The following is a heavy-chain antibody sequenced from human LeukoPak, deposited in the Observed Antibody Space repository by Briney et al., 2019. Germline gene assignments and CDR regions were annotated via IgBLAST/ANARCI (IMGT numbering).Heavy chain of an antibody. V-gene: IGHV3-21*01. CDR3: ARSGVSGSVDY. Sequence: PGGSLRLSCAASVFTFSIYSMNWVPHAPGRGLEGGSAISISSSYIYYADSVKGRFTISRDNAKNSLYLQMNSLRAEDTAVYYCARSGVSGSVDYWGQGTLVTVSS. CDR1: VFTFSIYS. J-gene: IGHJ4*02. D-gene: IGHD5-12*01. CDR2: ISISSSYI.